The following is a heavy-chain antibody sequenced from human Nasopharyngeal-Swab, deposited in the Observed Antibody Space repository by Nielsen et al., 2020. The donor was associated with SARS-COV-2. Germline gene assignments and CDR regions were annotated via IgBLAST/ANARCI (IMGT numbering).Heavy chain of an antibody. J-gene: IGHJ2*01. CDR1: GFAFDRYS. V-gene: IGHV3-48*02. D-gene: IGHD5/OR15-5a*01. CDR2: ITSDLNTI. CDR3: ARSVRWFFDV. Sequence: GESLKISRAASGFAFDRYSMNWVRQAPGKGLEWISYITSDLNTIYYADSVKGRFTISRDNARNSLYLQMNSLRHEDTAVYYCARSVRWFFDVWGRGALVTVSS.